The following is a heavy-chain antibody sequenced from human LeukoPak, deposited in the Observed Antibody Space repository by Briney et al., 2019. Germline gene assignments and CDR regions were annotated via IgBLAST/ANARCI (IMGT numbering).Heavy chain of an antibody. CDR2: IYTSGST. D-gene: IGHD3-16*02. CDR3: ARVALRDYVWGSYRSYFDY. Sequence: PSETLSLTCTVSGGSISSGSYYWSWIRQPAGKGLEWIGRIYTSGSTNYNPSLKSRVTMSVDTSKNQFSLKLSSVTAADTAVYYCARVALRDYVWGSYRSYFDYWGQGTLVTVSS. J-gene: IGHJ4*02. V-gene: IGHV4-61*02. CDR1: GGSISSGSYY.